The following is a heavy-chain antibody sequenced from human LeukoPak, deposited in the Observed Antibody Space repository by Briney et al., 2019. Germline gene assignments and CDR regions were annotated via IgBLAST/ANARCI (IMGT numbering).Heavy chain of an antibody. D-gene: IGHD3-22*01. CDR2: IRGSAT. J-gene: IGHJ4*02. V-gene: IGHV3-23*01. CDR1: GFTISSYA. Sequence: GGSLRLSCAASGFTISSYAMTWVRQAPGKGLEWVSLIRGSATYYADSVKGRFTISRDNSKNTLYLEMKSLRVEDTALFYCAKGPQVGSGYHPDYWGQGTLVTVSS. CDR3: AKGPQVGSGYHPDY.